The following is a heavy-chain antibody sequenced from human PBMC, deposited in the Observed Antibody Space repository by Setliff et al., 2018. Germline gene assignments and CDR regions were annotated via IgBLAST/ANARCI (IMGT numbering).Heavy chain of an antibody. D-gene: IGHD3-10*01. CDR2: IYHSGST. J-gene: IGHJ4*02. Sequence: PSETLSLTCTVSGYSISSGYYWGWIRQPPGKGLEWIGSIYHSGSTYYNPSLKSRVTISVDTSKNQFSLKLCSVTAADTAVYYCARGPRYYYGSGSYSTDWGQGTLVTVSS. CDR1: GYSISSGYY. CDR3: ARGPRYYYGSGSYSTD. V-gene: IGHV4-38-2*02.